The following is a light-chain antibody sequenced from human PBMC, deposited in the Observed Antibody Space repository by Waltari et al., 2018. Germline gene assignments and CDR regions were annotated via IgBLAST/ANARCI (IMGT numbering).Light chain of an antibody. J-gene: IGKJ4*01. Sequence: DIQMTQSPSSLSASVGDKVTITCRASQGISNALAWYQQNPGKAPKLLTYAASNLQRGAPFRFSGRGSGTDFTFNISSLQAEDFALYDCQQRNSYPVPFRGGTKVEIK. CDR1: QGISNA. CDR3: QQRNSYPVP. CDR2: AAS. V-gene: IGKV1-17*01.